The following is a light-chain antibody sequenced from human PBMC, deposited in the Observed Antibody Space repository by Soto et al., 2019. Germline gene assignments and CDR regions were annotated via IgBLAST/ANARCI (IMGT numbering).Light chain of an antibody. V-gene: IGKV3-15*01. CDR1: QSVSNK. CDR3: QQYNYWPRYT. J-gene: IGKJ2*01. Sequence: EIVMTQSPATLSVSPGERATLSCKASQSVSNKLAWYQQKRCQAPRLLIYGASTRATGIPARFSGSGSGTEFTLTISSLQSEDFAVYYCQQYNYWPRYTFGQGTKLEIK. CDR2: GAS.